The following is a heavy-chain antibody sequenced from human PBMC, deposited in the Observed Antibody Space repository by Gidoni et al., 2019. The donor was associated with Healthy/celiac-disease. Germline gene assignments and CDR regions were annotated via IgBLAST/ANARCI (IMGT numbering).Heavy chain of an antibody. J-gene: IGHJ4*02. Sequence: SVIYSGGSTYYADSVKGRFTISRDNSKNTLYLQMNSLRAEDTAVYYCARGPPSYYGSGSYYNWGQGTLVTVSS. CDR3: ARGPPSYYGSGSYYN. D-gene: IGHD3-10*01. CDR2: IYSGGST. V-gene: IGHV3-66*02.